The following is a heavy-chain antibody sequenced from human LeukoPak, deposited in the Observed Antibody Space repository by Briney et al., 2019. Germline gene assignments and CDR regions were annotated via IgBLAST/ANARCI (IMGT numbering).Heavy chain of an antibody. CDR3: AKGQQLESRFDH. CDR1: GFTFSSYA. V-gene: IGHV3-30*04. Sequence: GGSLRLSCAASGFTFSSYAMHWVRQAPGKGLEWVAVISYDGSNKYYADSVKGRFTISRDNSKNTLYLQMNSLKVEDTAVYYCAKGQQLESRFDHWGQGTQVTVSS. J-gene: IGHJ4*02. CDR2: ISYDGSNK. D-gene: IGHD1-1*01.